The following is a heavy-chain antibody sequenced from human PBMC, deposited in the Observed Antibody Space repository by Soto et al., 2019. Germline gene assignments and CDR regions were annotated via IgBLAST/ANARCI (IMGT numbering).Heavy chain of an antibody. CDR2: ISGSGDST. V-gene: IGHV3-23*01. CDR3: AKALYGGFTY. D-gene: IGHD3-10*01. CDR1: GFTFRVYA. Sequence: GGSLRLSCAASGFTFRVYAMSLVRQAPGKGLEWVSGISGSGDSTHYADSVKGRFTVSRDNSKSMLYLQTNSLRAEDTAIYYCAKALYGGFTYWGQGTLVTVSS. J-gene: IGHJ4*02.